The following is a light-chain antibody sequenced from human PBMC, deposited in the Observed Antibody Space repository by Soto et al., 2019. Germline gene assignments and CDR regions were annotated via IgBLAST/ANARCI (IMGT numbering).Light chain of an antibody. V-gene: IGKV3-11*01. Sequence: EIVLTQSPATLSLSPGARATLSCRASQSVSSYLAWYQHKPGQAPRLLIYDASNRATGIPARFSSSGSGTDFTLTISSLEPEDFAVYYCQQRSNWPTFGQGTRLEIK. CDR3: QQRSNWPT. J-gene: IGKJ5*01. CDR2: DAS. CDR1: QSVSSY.